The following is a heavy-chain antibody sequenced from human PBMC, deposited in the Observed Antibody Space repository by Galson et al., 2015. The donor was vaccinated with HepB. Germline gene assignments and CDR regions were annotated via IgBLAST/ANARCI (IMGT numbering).Heavy chain of an antibody. V-gene: IGHV1-69*13. CDR3: ASSSRGEYSSGWYVGDY. J-gene: IGHJ4*02. D-gene: IGHD6-19*01. CDR1: GGTFSSYA. CDR2: IIPIFGTA. Sequence: SVKVSCKASGGTFSSYAISWVRQAPGQGLEWMGGIIPIFGTANYAQKFQGRVTITADESTSTAYMELSSLRSEDTAVYYCASSSRGEYSSGWYVGDYWGQGTLVTVSS.